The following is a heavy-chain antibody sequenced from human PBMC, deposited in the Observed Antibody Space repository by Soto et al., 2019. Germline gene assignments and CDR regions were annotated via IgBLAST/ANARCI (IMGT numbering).Heavy chain of an antibody. D-gene: IGHD3-16*01. Sequence: SETLSLTCTVSGGSISSGDYYWSWIRQPPGRGLEWIGYIYYSGSTYYNPSLKSRVTISVDTSKNQFSLKLSSVTAADTAVYYCARDLVAVFGWFDPWGQGTLVTVSS. J-gene: IGHJ5*02. CDR2: IYYSGST. CDR3: ARDLVAVFGWFDP. CDR1: GGSISSGDYY. V-gene: IGHV4-30-4*01.